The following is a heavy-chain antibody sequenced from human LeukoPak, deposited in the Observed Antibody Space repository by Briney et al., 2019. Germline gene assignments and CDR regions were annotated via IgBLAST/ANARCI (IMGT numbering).Heavy chain of an antibody. CDR3: AKGGAEGYYGSGSYYFMGY. J-gene: IGHJ4*02. CDR1: GFTFSSYS. D-gene: IGHD3-10*01. Sequence: GGSLRLSCAASGFTFSSYSMHWVRQAPGKGLEWVAFIRYDGSNKYYADSVKGRFTISRDNSKNTLYLQMNSLRAEDTAVYYCAKGGAEGYYGSGSYYFMGYWGQGTLVTVSS. V-gene: IGHV3-30*02. CDR2: IRYDGSNK.